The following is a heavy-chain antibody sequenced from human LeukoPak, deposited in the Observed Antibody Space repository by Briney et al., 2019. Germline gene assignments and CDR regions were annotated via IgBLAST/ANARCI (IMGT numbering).Heavy chain of an antibody. CDR1: GGSVSSGSYY. V-gene: IGHV4-61*01. Sequence: SETLSLTCTVSGGSVSSGSYYWSWIRQPPGKGLEWIGYIYYSGSTNYNPSLKSRVTISVDTSKNQFSLKLSSVTAADTAVYYCARTRVGKQQLEFDYWGQGTLVTVSS. CDR3: ARTRVGKQQLEFDY. CDR2: IYYSGST. J-gene: IGHJ4*02. D-gene: IGHD6-13*01.